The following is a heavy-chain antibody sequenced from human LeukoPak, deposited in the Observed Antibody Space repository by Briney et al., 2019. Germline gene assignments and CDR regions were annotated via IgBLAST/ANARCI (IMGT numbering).Heavy chain of an antibody. Sequence: SETLSLTCTVSGGSISSYYWSWIRQPAGKGLEWIGRIYTSGSTNYNPSLKSRVTISVDTSKNQFSLKLSSVTAADTAVYYCAREGAPYATEGMDVWGQGATVTVSS. CDR2: IYTSGST. CDR1: GGSISSYY. D-gene: IGHD2-2*01. J-gene: IGHJ6*02. CDR3: AREGAPYATEGMDV. V-gene: IGHV4-4*07.